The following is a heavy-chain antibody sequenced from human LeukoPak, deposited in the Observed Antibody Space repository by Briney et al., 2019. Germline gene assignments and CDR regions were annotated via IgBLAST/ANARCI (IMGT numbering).Heavy chain of an antibody. V-gene: IGHV3-30-3*01. CDR2: ISYDGSNK. CDR3: ARDDSGQLDY. Sequence: GGSLRLSCAASGFTFGSYAMHWVRQAPGKGLEWVAVISYDGSNKYYADSVKGRFTISRDNSKNTLYLQMNSLRAEDTAVYYCARDDSGQLDYWGQGTLVTVSS. D-gene: IGHD5-18*01. CDR1: GFTFGSYA. J-gene: IGHJ4*02.